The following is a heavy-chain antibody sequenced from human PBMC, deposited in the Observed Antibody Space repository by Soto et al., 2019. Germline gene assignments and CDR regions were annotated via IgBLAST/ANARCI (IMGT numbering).Heavy chain of an antibody. V-gene: IGHV3-15*01. CDR2: IKIKTDGGTT. J-gene: IGHJ4*02. CDR3: TTPNMTQAN. CDR1: GFTFSNAW. Sequence: GGSLRLSCAASGFTFSNAWMSWVRQAPGKGLEWVGRIKIKTDGGTTDYAAPVKGRFTISRDDSKNTLYLQMNSLKTEDTAVYYCTTPNMTQANWGQGTLVTVS.